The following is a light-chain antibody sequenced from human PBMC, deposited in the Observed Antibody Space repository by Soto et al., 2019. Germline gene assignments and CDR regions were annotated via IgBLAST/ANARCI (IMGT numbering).Light chain of an antibody. CDR3: QTWTTGIRV. CDR1: SGHSSYA. J-gene: IGLJ2*01. Sequence: QLVLTQSPSASASLGASVKLTCTLSSGHSSYAIAWHQQQPEKGPRYLMKLNSDGSHTKGDGIPGRFSGSSSGAERYLTISSLQSEDEADYYCQTWTTGIRVFGGGTKVTVL. CDR2: LNSDGSH. V-gene: IGLV4-69*01.